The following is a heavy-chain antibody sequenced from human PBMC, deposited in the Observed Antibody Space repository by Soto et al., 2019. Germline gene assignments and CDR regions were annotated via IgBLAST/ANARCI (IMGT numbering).Heavy chain of an antibody. CDR1: GGTFSSYT. CDR2: IIPILGIA. D-gene: IGHD2-2*01. V-gene: IGHV1-69*02. CDR3: ARVPPYCSSTSCYYFDY. J-gene: IGHJ4*02. Sequence: SVKVSCKASGGTFSSYTISWVRQAPGQGLEWMGRIIPILGIANYAQKFQGRVTITRDTSASTAYMELSSLRSEDTAVYYCARVPPYCSSTSCYYFDYWGQGTLVTVSS.